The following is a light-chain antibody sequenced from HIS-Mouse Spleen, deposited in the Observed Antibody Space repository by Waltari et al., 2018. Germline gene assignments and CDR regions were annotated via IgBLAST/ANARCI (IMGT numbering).Light chain of an antibody. V-gene: IGLV2-14*01. CDR1: SRDVGGSNY. CDR2: EVS. J-gene: IGLJ1*01. Sequence: QSALTQPASVSGSPGQSITISCPGTSRDVGGSNYVSWYQQHPGKAPKLMIYEVSNRPSGVSNRFSGSKSGNTASLTISGLQAEDEADYYCSSYTSSSTFFGTGTKVTVL. CDR3: SSYTSSSTF.